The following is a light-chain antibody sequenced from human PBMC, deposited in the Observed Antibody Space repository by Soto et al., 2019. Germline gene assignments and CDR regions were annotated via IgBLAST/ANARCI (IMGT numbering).Light chain of an antibody. CDR1: SSDVGGYNY. CDR3: CSYTGSNTPVV. J-gene: IGLJ2*01. CDR2: DVS. Sequence: QSVLTQPASVSGSPGQSITISCTGTSSDVGGYNYVSWYQQHPGKAPNLIIFDVSNRPSGVSNRFSGSKSGNSASLTISGLQAEDEADYYCCSYTGSNTPVVFGGGTKLTVL. V-gene: IGLV2-14*01.